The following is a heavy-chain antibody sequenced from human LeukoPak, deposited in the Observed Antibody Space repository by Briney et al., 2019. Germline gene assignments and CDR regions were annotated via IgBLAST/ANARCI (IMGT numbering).Heavy chain of an antibody. CDR1: GYTFTSYG. Sequence: VASVKVSCKASGYTFTSYGISWVRQAPGQGLEWMGWISAYNGNTNYAQKLQGRVTMTTDTSTSTAYMELRSLRSDDTAVYYCARGRGYCSSTSCYTRGYNWFDPWGQGTLVTVSS. CDR3: ARGRGYCSSTSCYTRGYNWFDP. CDR2: ISAYNGNT. V-gene: IGHV1-18*01. D-gene: IGHD2-2*02. J-gene: IGHJ5*02.